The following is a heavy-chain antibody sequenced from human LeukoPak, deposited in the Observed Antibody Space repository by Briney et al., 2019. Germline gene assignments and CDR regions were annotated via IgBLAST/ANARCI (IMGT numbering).Heavy chain of an antibody. CDR3: ARGRQDVTMIVVVMIAVSYYLDV. D-gene: IGHD3-22*01. J-gene: IGHJ6*03. Sequence: SETLSLTCAVYGGSFSGYYWTWIRQTPEKGLEWIGEMNPSGSTSYNPSLKSRVTVSVDTSKNQFSLKLRSVTAADTAVYYCARGRQDVTMIVVVMIAVSYYLDVWGKGTTVTVS. CDR2: MNPSGST. CDR1: GGSFSGYY. V-gene: IGHV4-34*01.